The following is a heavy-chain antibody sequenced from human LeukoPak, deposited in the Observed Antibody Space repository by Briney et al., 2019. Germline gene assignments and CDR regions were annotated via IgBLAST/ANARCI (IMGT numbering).Heavy chain of an antibody. CDR3: ARPLSGSHSAFDI. Sequence: PGGSLRLSCAASGFTFSSYSMNWVRQAPGKGLEWVSSISSSSSYIYYADSVKGRFTISRDNAKNSLYLQMNSLRAEGTAVYYCARPLSGSHSAFDIWGQGTMVTVSS. CDR1: GFTFSSYS. CDR2: ISSSSSYI. J-gene: IGHJ3*02. D-gene: IGHD6-25*01. V-gene: IGHV3-21*01.